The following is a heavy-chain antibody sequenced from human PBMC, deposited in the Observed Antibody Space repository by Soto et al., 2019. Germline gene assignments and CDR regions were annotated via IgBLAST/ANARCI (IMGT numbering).Heavy chain of an antibody. CDR1: GFTFSSYA. J-gene: IGHJ6*01. V-gene: IGHV3-23*01. D-gene: IGHD5-18*01. CDR3: AGGYMYGARVDV. Sequence: EVQLLESGGDLVQPGGSLRLSCAVSGFTFSSYAMNWVRQAPGEGLEWVSSISGSGDSTYYADSVKGRFTVSRDNSKNTLFLQMNSLRAEDTAVYYCAGGYMYGARVDVWGQGTTVTVSS. CDR2: ISGSGDST.